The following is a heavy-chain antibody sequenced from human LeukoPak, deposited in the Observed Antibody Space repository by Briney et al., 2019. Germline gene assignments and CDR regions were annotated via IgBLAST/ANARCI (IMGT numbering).Heavy chain of an antibody. CDR1: GFSFNDYY. CDR2: ISSRGTTI. CDR3: ARAAFYGSGSLGGTD. V-gene: IGHV3-11*01. D-gene: IGHD3-10*01. Sequence: GGSLRLSCAASGFSFNDYYMNWIRQVPGKGLEWVSYISSRGTTIYYADSVKGRFTISRDNAKNSLYLQMNSLRGEDTAVYYCARAAFYGSGSLGGTDRGQGTLVSVSS. J-gene: IGHJ4*02.